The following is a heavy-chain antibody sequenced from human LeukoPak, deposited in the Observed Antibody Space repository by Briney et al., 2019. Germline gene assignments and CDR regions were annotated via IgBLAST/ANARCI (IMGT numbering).Heavy chain of an antibody. CDR3: ARDTLLIAVAGKDAFDI. CDR2: ISGSGGST. D-gene: IGHD6-19*01. CDR1: GFTFSSYA. V-gene: IGHV3-23*01. J-gene: IGHJ3*02. Sequence: GGSLRLSCAASGFTFSSYAMSWVRQAPGKGLEWVSAISGSGGSTYYADSVKGRFTISRDNSKNTLYLQMNSLRAEDTAVYYCARDTLLIAVAGKDAFDIWGQGTMVTVSS.